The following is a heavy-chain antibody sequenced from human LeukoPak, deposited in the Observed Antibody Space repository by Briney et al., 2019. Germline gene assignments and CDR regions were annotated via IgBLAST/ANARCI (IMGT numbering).Heavy chain of an antibody. CDR3: ARDRRNSGYDKSYYYYYGMDV. D-gene: IGHD5-12*01. J-gene: IGHJ6*04. Sequence: PSETLSLTCAVYGGSFSGYYWSWIRQPPGKGLEWIGEINHSGSTNYNPPLKSRVTISVDTSKNQLSLKLSSVTAADTAVYYCARDRRNSGYDKSYYYYYGMDVWGKGTTVTVSS. CDR2: INHSGST. CDR1: GGSFSGYY. V-gene: IGHV4-34*01.